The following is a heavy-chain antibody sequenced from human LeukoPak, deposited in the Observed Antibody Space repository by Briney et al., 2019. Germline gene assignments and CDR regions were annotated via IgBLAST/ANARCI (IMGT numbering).Heavy chain of an antibody. Sequence: ASVKVSCKASGHTFTSNYMHWVRQAPGQGLEWMGVIAPSSGTTSYAQKFQGRVTMTRDTSTSTLYMGLSSLTSEDTAVYYCARASGSSAVPFDYWGQGTLVTVSS. CDR3: ARASGSSAVPFDY. V-gene: IGHV1-46*01. D-gene: IGHD3-10*01. CDR2: IAPSSGTT. CDR1: GHTFTSNY. J-gene: IGHJ4*02.